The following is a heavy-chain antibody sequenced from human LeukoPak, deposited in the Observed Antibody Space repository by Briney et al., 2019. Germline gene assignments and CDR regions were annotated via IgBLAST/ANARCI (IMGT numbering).Heavy chain of an antibody. Sequence: ASLKVSCKASGYTFNDYGITWVRQAPGQGLEWMGWISPYNGNTNNAQKNQGRVAMTTDTSTSTAYMELRSLTSDDTAVYYCARGARALYSSSSFDYWGQGTLVTVSS. J-gene: IGHJ4*02. CDR2: ISPYNGNT. CDR1: GYTFNDYG. V-gene: IGHV1-18*01. D-gene: IGHD6-6*01. CDR3: ARGARALYSSSSFDY.